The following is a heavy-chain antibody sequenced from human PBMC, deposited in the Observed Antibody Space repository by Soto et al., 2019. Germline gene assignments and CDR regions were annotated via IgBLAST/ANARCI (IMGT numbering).Heavy chain of an antibody. CDR3: ARLQNWYDP. CDR2: IYYTGTT. CDR1: GDSTSSRDYF. J-gene: IGHJ5*02. V-gene: IGHV4-30-4*01. Sequence: PSETLSLTCTVSGDSTSSRDYFWSWIRQPPGKGLEWIGYIYYTGTTYYNPSLKSRLTISVDTSKNQFSLKLSSVTAADTAVYYCARLQNWYDPWGQGTLVTVSS.